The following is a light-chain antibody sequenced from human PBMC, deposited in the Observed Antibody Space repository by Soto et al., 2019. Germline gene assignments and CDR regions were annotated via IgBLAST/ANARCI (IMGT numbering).Light chain of an antibody. CDR3: SSYTRSSTRV. Sequence: QSALTQPASVSGSPGQSITISCTGTCSDVGGYNYVSWYQQHPGKAPKLMIYEVSNRPSGVSNRFSGSKSGNTASLTISGLQAEDEADYYCSSYTRSSTRVFGGGTKLTVL. CDR2: EVS. J-gene: IGLJ3*02. V-gene: IGLV2-14*01. CDR1: CSDVGGYNY.